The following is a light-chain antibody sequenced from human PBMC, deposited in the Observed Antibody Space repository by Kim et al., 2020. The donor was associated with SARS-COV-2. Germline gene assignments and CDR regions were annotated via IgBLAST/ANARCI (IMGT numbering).Light chain of an antibody. CDR1: QSVSRN. CDR2: RAS. J-gene: IGKJ2*01. Sequence: VFPGGRAPLSCRASQSVSRNLAWYQQKPGQAPRLLIYRASTRSTGIPARFSGSGSGTEFTLTISSLQSEDSAVYFCQQFYNWPMYTFGQGTKLEI. V-gene: IGKV3-15*01. CDR3: QQFYNWPMYT.